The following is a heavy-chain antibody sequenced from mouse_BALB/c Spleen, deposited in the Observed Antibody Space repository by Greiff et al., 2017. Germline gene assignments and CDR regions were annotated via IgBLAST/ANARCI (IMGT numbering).Heavy chain of an antibody. CDR2: ISYSGST. Sequence: EVKLQESGPGLVKPSQSLSLTCTVTGYSITSDYAWNWIRQFPGNKLEWMGYISYSGSTSYNPSLKSRISITRDTSKNQFFLQLNSVTTEDTATYYCARSLLLGFAYWGQGTLVTVSA. D-gene: IGHD1-1*01. J-gene: IGHJ3*01. V-gene: IGHV3-2*02. CDR1: GYSITSDYA. CDR3: ARSLLLGFAY.